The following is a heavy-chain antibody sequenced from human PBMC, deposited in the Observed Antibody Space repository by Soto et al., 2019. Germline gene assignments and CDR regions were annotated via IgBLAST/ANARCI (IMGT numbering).Heavy chain of an antibody. Sequence: GGSLRLSCAASGFTFSSYAMHWVRQAPGKGLEWVALISYDGSDKDYADSVKGRFNISRDNHRKTLFLQMNSLKAEDTAVYYYARVYYKYYDSSGYYRSPAYWGQGTLVTVSS. V-gene: IGHV3-30-3*01. CDR1: GFTFSSYA. CDR2: ISYDGSDK. D-gene: IGHD3-22*01. J-gene: IGHJ4*02. CDR3: ARVYYKYYDSSGYYRSPAY.